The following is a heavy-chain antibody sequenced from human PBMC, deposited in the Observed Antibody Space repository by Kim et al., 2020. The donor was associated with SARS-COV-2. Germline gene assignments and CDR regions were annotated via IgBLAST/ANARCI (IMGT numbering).Heavy chain of an antibody. V-gene: IGHV3-33*01. CDR3: ARVSSYGMDV. Sequence: NKYYADSVKGRFTISRDNSKNTLYLQMNSLRAEDTAVYYCARVSSYGMDVWGQGTTVTVSS. J-gene: IGHJ6*02. CDR2: NK.